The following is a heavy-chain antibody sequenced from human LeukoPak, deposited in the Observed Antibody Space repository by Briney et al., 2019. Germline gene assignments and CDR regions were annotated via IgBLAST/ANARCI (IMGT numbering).Heavy chain of an antibody. CDR3: AKSHGYNYYGMDV. CDR1: GFTFDDYA. CDR2: ISWNSGSI. J-gene: IGHJ6*02. V-gene: IGHV3-9*01. Sequence: QPGRSLRLSCAASGFTFDDYAMHWVRQAPGKGLEWVSGISWNSGSIGYADSVKGRFTISRDNAKNSLYLQMNSLRAEDTALYYCAKSHGYNYYGMDVWGQGTTVTVSS.